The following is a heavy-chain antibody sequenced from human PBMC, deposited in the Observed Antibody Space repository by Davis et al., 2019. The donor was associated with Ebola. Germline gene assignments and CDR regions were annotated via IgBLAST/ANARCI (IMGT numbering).Heavy chain of an antibody. CDR3: ARLHVDTGLDY. CDR2: IYYSGST. CDR1: GGSISSYY. V-gene: IGHV4-59*01. D-gene: IGHD5-18*01. J-gene: IGHJ4*02. Sequence: MPSETLSLTCTVSGGSISSYYWSWIRQPPGKGLEWIGYIYYSGSTNYNPSLKSRVTISVDTSKNQFSLKLSSVTAADTAVYYCARLHVDTGLDYWGQGTLVTVSS.